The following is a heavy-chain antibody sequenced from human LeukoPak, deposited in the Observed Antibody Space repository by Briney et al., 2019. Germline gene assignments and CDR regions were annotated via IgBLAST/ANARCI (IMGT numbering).Heavy chain of an antibody. D-gene: IGHD5-18*01. J-gene: IGHJ5*02. CDR1: GGSISSDSYY. CDR3: ARGRSRSTWIQLWLAVNWFDP. V-gene: IGHV4-39*07. Sequence: PSETLSLTCTVSGGSISSDSYYWAWIRQPPGKGLEWIASIYYSGSTNYNPSLKSRVTISVDTSKNQFSLKLSSVTAADTAVYYCARGRSRSTWIQLWLAVNWFDPWGQGTLVTVSS. CDR2: IYYSGST.